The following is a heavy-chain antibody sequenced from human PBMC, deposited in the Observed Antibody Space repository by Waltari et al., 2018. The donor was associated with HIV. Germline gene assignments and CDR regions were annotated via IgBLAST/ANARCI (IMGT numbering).Heavy chain of an antibody. J-gene: IGHJ4*02. CDR3: ARDYSGTYADFDY. V-gene: IGHV3-48*01. D-gene: IGHD1-26*01. CDR1: GLDFSSYS. CDR2: ISSSGSTI. Sequence: EVQLVESGGGLVQPGGSLRLSCASSGLDFSSYSMNWVRQAPGKGLEWVSYISSSGSTIYYADSVRGRFTISRDNAKNSLYLQLNSLRAEDTAVYYCARDYSGTYADFDYWGQGTLVTVSS.